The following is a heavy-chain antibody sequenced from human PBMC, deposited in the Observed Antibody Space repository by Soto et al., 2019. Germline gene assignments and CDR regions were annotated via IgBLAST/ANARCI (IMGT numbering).Heavy chain of an antibody. CDR3: ARLRGGYCSGGSCYSDAHFDY. CDR2: IYYSGST. D-gene: IGHD2-15*01. CDR1: GGSISSSSYY. J-gene: IGHJ4*02. Sequence: QLQLQESGPGLVKPSETLSLTCTVSGGSISSSSYYWGWIRQPPGKGLEWIGSIYYSGSTYYNPSLKHRVTISVDTSKNQFSLKLSSLTAADTAVYYCARLRGGYCSGGSCYSDAHFDYWGQGTLVTVSS. V-gene: IGHV4-39*01.